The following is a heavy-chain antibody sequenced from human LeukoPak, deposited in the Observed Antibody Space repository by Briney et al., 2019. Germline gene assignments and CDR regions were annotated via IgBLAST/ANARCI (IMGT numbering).Heavy chain of an antibody. CDR2: ISGSGGST. CDR1: GFTFSSYA. CDR3: ARVGYDYVWGSYRQD. J-gene: IGHJ4*02. Sequence: GGSLRLSCAASGFTFSSYAMSWVRQAPGKGLEWVSAISGSGGSTYYADSVKGRFTISRDNAKNSLYLQMNSLRAEDTAVYYCARVGYDYVWGSYRQDWGQGTLVTVSS. D-gene: IGHD3-16*02. V-gene: IGHV3-23*01.